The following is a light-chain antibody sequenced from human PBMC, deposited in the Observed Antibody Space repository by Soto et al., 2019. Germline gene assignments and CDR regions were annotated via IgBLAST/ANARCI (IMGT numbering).Light chain of an antibody. V-gene: IGKV3-15*01. Sequence: EIVLTQSPATLSVSPGERATLSCRASQSVTNNLAWYQQRPGQSPRLIIYAASSRATGSPARFSGSGSGTEFTLTISSLQSEDFAVYYCQQYNNWPPWTFGQGTRVDIK. CDR2: AAS. CDR3: QQYNNWPPWT. J-gene: IGKJ1*01. CDR1: QSVTNN.